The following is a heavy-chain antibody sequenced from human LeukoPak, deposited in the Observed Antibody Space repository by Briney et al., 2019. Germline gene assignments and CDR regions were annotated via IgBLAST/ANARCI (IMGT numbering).Heavy chain of an antibody. V-gene: IGHV3-23*01. CDR3: AKRGVVIRVILVGLHKEAYYFDS. CDR2: ISGTDGST. J-gene: IGHJ4*02. Sequence: GGSLRLWCAVSGITLSNYGMSWVRQAPGKGLEWDTVISGTDGSTNYADSVKGRFTISRDNRKNTLYLQMNSLRAEDTAVYFCAKRGVVIRVILVGLHKEAYYFDSWGQGAQVTVSS. D-gene: IGHD2-21*01. CDR1: GITLSNYG.